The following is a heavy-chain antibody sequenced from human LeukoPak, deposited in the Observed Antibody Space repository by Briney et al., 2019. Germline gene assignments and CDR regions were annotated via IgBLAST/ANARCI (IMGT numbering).Heavy chain of an antibody. D-gene: IGHD6-19*01. J-gene: IGHJ4*02. Sequence: PSETLSLTCTVWGGSINRYHWSWMPQPAGKGLEGIVRSYSSGNTDYNPSLKSRVTMSVGTSKNQFSLHLRFVTAADKALYYCARTPGITVPGRFFDYWGQGILVTVSS. CDR2: SYSSGNT. V-gene: IGHV4-4*07. CDR1: GGSINRYH. CDR3: ARTPGITVPGRFFDY.